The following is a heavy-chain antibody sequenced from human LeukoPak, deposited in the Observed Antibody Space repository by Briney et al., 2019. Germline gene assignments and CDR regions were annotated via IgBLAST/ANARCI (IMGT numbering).Heavy chain of an antibody. J-gene: IGHJ4*02. V-gene: IGHV3-23*01. Sequence: GGSLRLSCAASGFTFSTYAMSWVRQAPGKGLEWVSAITGSADRTHYADSVKGRFTISRDNSKNIVYLQMNSLRAKDTAVYFCAIPQFVVLNPCDYWGQGTLVTVSS. CDR2: ITGSADRT. CDR1: GFTFSTYA. D-gene: IGHD3-10*01. CDR3: AIPQFVVLNPCDY.